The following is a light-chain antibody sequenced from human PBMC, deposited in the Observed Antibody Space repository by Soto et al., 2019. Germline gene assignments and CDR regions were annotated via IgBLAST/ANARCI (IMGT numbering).Light chain of an antibody. CDR1: QSVTSSY. V-gene: IGKV3-20*01. CDR3: QQYCPSPIT. Sequence: EIGLTQSPGTLSLSPGERATLSCRASQSVTSSYLGWYQQKPGQAPRLLIYGASSRATGIPDRFSGSGSGTDFTLTISRLEPEDLAVYYCQQYCPSPITFGQGTRLEIK. J-gene: IGKJ5*01. CDR2: GAS.